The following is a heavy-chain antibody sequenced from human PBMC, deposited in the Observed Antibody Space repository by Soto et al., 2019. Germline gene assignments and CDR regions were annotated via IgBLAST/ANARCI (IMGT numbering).Heavy chain of an antibody. CDR1: GFTFTRYS. J-gene: IGHJ4*02. Sequence: GGSLRLSCADSGFTFTRYSMNWVRQAPGKGLEWVSSISSTTNYIYYADSMKGRFTVSRDNAKNSVYLEMNSLSAEDTAVYYCARESEDLTSNFDYWGQGTLVTVSS. V-gene: IGHV3-21*01. CDR2: ISSTTNYI. CDR3: ARESEDLTSNFDY.